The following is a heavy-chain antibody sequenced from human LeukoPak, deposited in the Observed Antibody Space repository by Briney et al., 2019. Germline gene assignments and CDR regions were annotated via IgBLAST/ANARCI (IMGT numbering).Heavy chain of an antibody. CDR3: ARLSGYSSGHYYSDY. V-gene: IGHV4-61*08. D-gene: IGHD3-22*01. J-gene: IGHJ4*02. CDR1: GGSISSGDYY. CDR2: IYYRGST. Sequence: SETLSLTCTVSGGSISSGDYYWSWIRQPPGKGLEWIGYIYYRGSTNYNPSLKSRVTISVDTSKNQFSLKLSSVTAADTAVYYCARLSGYSSGHYYSDYWGQGTLVTVSS.